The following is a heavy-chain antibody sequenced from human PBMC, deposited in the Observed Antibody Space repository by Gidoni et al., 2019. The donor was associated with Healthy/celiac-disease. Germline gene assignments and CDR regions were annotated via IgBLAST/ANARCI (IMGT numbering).Heavy chain of an antibody. CDR1: GYTFISYD. CDR3: ARGLRARPRGPDYYYYYMDV. CDR2: MNPNSGNT. D-gene: IGHD3-10*01. V-gene: IGHV1-8*01. Sequence: QAQLVQSGAEVKKPGASVLVSCKASGYTFISYDFNWVRQATGQGLEWMGWMNPNSGNTGYAQKFQGRVTMTRNTSISTAYMELSSLRSEDTAVYYCARGLRARPRGPDYYYYYMDVWGKGTTVTVSS. J-gene: IGHJ6*03.